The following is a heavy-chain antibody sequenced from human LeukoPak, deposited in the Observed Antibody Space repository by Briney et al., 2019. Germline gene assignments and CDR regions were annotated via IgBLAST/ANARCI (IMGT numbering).Heavy chain of an antibody. CDR1: GFTFSSYE. V-gene: IGHV3-48*03. J-gene: IGHJ4*02. Sequence: GGSLRLSCVASGFTFSSYEMNWVRQAPGKGLEWVSYISSSGRTIYYADSVKGRFTISRDDAKTSLYLQMSSLRVEDTAVYDCATSPNYFDYWGQGTLVTVSS. CDR2: ISSSGRTI. CDR3: ATSPNYFDY.